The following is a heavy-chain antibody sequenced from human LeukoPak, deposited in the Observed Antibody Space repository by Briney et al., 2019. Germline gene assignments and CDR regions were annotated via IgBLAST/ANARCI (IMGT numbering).Heavy chain of an antibody. CDR3: AREGRVSGYDFDC. CDR2: INSDGSSI. J-gene: IGHJ4*02. D-gene: IGHD5-12*01. CDR1: GFTFSSYW. V-gene: IGHV3-74*03. Sequence: GGSLRLSCAASGFTFSSYWMHWVRQAPGKGLVCVSRINSDGSSITYADSVTGRFTISRDNAKNTLYLQMTSLRVEDTAVYYCAREGRVSGYDFDCWGQGTLVTVPS.